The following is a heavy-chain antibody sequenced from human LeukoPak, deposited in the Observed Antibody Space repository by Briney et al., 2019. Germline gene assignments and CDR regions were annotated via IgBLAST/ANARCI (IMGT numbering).Heavy chain of an antibody. CDR2: TKEDGSEK. J-gene: IGHJ4*02. V-gene: IGHV3-7*01. Sequence: GGSLRLSCAASGFTVSMHWMSWVRQAPGKGLEWVANTKEDGSEKYYVDSVTGRFTISRDNAKNSLYLQMNSLRAEDTAVYYCVRDDSRYGGSPGYWGQGTLVIV. D-gene: IGHD1-26*01. CDR3: VRDDSRYGGSPGY. CDR1: GFTVSMHW.